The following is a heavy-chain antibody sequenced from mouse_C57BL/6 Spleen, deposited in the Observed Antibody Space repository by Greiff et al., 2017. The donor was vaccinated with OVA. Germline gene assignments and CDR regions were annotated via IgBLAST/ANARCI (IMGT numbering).Heavy chain of an antibody. V-gene: IGHV1-55*01. J-gene: IGHJ3*01. CDR3: ARGVYYGSSLFAY. CDR1: GYTFTSYW. CDR2: IYPGSGST. Sequence: QVQLQQPGAELVKPGASVKMSCKASGYTFTSYWITWVKQRPGQGLEWIGDIYPGSGSTNYNEKFKSKATLTVDTSSSTAYMQLSSLTSEDSAVYYCARGVYYGSSLFAYWGQGTLVTVSA. D-gene: IGHD1-1*01.